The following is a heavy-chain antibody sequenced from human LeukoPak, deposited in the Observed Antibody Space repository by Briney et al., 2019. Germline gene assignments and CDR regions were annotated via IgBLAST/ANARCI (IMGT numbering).Heavy chain of an antibody. CDR2: ISAYNGNT. J-gene: IGHJ4*02. CDR3: ARSYGALVPFDY. D-gene: IGHD1-26*01. CDR1: GFTFTSYG. Sequence: GGSLRLSCAASGFTFTSYGISWVRQAPGQGLEWMGWISAYNGNTNYAQKLQGRVTMTTDTSTSTAYMELRSLRSDDTAVYYCARSYGALVPFDYWGQGTLVTVSS. V-gene: IGHV1-18*01.